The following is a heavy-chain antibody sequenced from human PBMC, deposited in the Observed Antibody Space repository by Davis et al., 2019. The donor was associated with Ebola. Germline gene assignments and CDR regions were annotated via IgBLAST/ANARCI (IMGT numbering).Heavy chain of an antibody. Sequence: GESLKISCAASGFTFSSYSMNWVRQAPGKGLEWVSYISSSSSYIYYADSVKGRFTISRDNAKNSQYLQMNSLRAEDTAVYYCARDFSLGGMDVWSQGTTVTVTS. V-gene: IGHV3-21*01. CDR1: GFTFSSYS. J-gene: IGHJ6*02. D-gene: IGHD7-27*01. CDR2: ISSSSSYI. CDR3: ARDFSLGGMDV.